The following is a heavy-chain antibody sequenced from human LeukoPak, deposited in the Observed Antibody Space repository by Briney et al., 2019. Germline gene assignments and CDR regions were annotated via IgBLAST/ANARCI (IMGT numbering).Heavy chain of an antibody. CDR1: GFTFDDYG. J-gene: IGHJ4*02. Sequence: PGGSLRLSCAASGFTFDDYGMSWVRQAPGKGLEWVSGINWNGGSTGYGDSVKGRFTISRDNAKNSLYLQMNSLRAEDTAVYYCAAALYGGNSYYFDYWGQGTLVTVSS. CDR2: INWNGGST. D-gene: IGHD4-23*01. CDR3: AAALYGGNSYYFDY. V-gene: IGHV3-20*04.